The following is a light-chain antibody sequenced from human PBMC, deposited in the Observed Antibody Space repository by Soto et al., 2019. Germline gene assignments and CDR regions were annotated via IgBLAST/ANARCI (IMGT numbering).Light chain of an antibody. CDR2: LEGSGSY. J-gene: IGLJ3*02. V-gene: IGLV4-60*02. Sequence: QSVLTQSSSASASLGSSVKLTCTLSSRHSSYIIAWHQQQPGKAPRYLMKLEGSGSYNKGSGVPDRFSGSSSGADRYLTISNLQFEDEADYYCETWDSNTRLFGGGTQLAVL. CDR1: SRHSSYI. CDR3: ETWDSNTRL.